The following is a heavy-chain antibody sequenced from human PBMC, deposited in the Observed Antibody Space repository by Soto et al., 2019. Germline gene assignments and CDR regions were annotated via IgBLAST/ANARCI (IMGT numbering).Heavy chain of an antibody. CDR3: ARDFAGRGPFDP. CDR1: NASISSSY. D-gene: IGHD3-10*01. J-gene: IGHJ5*01. Sequence: SETLSLTCSVSNASISSSYWNWIRQPPGKGLEWIGFVYYTGTTKYNPSLKGRVTISVDMSKNEFSLKLTSVTTADTAFYFCARDFAGRGPFDPWGQGTLVTV. CDR2: VYYTGTT. V-gene: IGHV4-59*01.